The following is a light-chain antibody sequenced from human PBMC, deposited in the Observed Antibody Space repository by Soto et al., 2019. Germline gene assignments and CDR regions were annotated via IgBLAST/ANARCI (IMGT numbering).Light chain of an antibody. CDR3: QQRSNWPRGT. Sequence: EIVLTQSPATLSLSPGERAPLSCRASQSVGSYLGWYQHKPGQAPRLLIYDASNRAPGIPARFSGSGSGTDFTLTISSLEPEDFAVYYCQQRSNWPRGTFGQGTKLEIK. V-gene: IGKV3-11*01. CDR2: DAS. J-gene: IGKJ2*01. CDR1: QSVGSY.